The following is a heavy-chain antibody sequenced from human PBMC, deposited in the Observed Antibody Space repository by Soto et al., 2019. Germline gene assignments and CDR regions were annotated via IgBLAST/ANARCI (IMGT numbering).Heavy chain of an antibody. CDR1: GGSISSYY. CDR3: ARGLGAYYYDSSGLFDY. D-gene: IGHD3-22*01. V-gene: IGHV4-59*01. J-gene: IGHJ4*02. Sequence: PSETLSLTCTVSGGSISSYYWSWIRQPPGKGLEWIGYIYYSGSTNYNPSLKSRVTISVDTSKNQFSLKLSSVTAADTAVYYCARGLGAYYYDSSGLFDYWGQAPLVTVSS. CDR2: IYYSGST.